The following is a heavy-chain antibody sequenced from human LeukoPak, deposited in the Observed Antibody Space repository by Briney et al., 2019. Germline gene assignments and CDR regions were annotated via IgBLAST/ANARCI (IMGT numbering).Heavy chain of an antibody. J-gene: IGHJ4*02. D-gene: IGHD1-14*01. V-gene: IGHV3-11*01. CDR1: GMRFSDFY. Sequence: GSLRLSCAASGMRFSDFYMSWLRQAPGKGLEWISFISSNGSIIHYADSAKGRFTISRDNAKNSLYLHMDSLRVEDTATYYCASGGRAYNFWGPGTAVTVSS. CDR3: ASGGRAYNF. CDR2: ISSNGSII.